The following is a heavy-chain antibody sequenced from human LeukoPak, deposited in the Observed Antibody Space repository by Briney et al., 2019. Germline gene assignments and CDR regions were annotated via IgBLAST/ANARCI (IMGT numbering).Heavy chain of an antibody. D-gene: IGHD4-17*01. CDR3: ASYGDYVGALGY. CDR1: GFTFDDYG. Sequence: GGSLRLSCAASGFTFDDYGMSWVRQAPGKGLEWVSGINWNGGSTGYADSVKGRFTISRDNAKNSLYLQMNSLRAEDTAVYYCASYGDYVGALGYWGQGTLVTVSS. J-gene: IGHJ4*02. CDR2: INWNGGST. V-gene: IGHV3-20*04.